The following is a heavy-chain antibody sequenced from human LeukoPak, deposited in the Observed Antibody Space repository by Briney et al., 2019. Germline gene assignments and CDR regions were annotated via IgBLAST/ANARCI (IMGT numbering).Heavy chain of an antibody. Sequence: GGSLRLSCAASGFTFSSYSMNWVRQAPGKGLEWVSSISSSSSYIYYADSVKGRFTISRDNAKNSLYLQMNSLRAEDTAVYYCARDPDMEWELLNAQGDYWGQGTLVTVSS. CDR2: ISSSSSYI. V-gene: IGHV3-21*01. J-gene: IGHJ4*02. D-gene: IGHD1-26*01. CDR1: GFTFSSYS. CDR3: ARDPDMEWELLNAQGDY.